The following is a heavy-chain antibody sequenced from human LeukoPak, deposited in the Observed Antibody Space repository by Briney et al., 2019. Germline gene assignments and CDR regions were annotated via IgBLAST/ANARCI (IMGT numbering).Heavy chain of an antibody. V-gene: IGHV3-23*01. D-gene: IGHD3-22*01. CDR2: ISGSGGST. Sequence: GGSLRLSCAASGFTVSSNYMSWVRQAPGKGLEWVSAISGSGGSTYYADSVRGRFTISRDNSKNTLYLQMNSLRAEDTAVYYCAKEMNYYDSSGYYLEWFDPWGQGTLVTVSS. CDR1: GFTVSSNY. CDR3: AKEMNYYDSSGYYLEWFDP. J-gene: IGHJ5*02.